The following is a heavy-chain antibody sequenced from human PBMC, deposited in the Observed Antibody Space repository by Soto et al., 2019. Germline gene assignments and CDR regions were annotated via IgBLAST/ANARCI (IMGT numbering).Heavy chain of an antibody. D-gene: IGHD3-9*01. CDR2: ISGSGGST. J-gene: IGHJ6*02. CDR1: GFTFSSYA. Sequence: PGGSLRLSCAASGFTFSSYAMSWVRQAPGKGLEWVSAISGSGGSTYYADSVKGRFTISRDNSKNTLYLQMNSLRAEDTAVYYCAKDHDDILTGYYPPYGMDVWGQGTTVTVSS. V-gene: IGHV3-23*01. CDR3: AKDHDDILTGYYPPYGMDV.